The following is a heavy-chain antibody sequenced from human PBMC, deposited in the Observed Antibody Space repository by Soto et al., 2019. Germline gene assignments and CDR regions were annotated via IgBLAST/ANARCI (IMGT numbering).Heavy chain of an antibody. CDR1: GYSFTSYW. V-gene: IGHV5-51*01. CDR3: ATSLAYCGGDGDWGIHYYYGMDV. J-gene: IGHJ6*02. Sequence: PGESLKISCKGSGYSFTSYWIGWVRQMPGKGLEWMGIIYPGDSDTRYSPSFQGQVTISADKSISTAYLQWSSLKASDTAMYYCATSLAYCGGDGDWGIHYYYGMDVWGQGTTVTVSS. CDR2: IYPGDSDT. D-gene: IGHD2-21*02.